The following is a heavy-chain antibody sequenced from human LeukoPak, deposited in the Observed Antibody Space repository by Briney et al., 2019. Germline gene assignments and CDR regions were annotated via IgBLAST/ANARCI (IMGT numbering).Heavy chain of an antibody. CDR3: ATSSVWGGAFNI. V-gene: IGHV3-74*01. Sequence: GGSLRLSCAASVFTFSIYWMYWVRQAPGKGLMWVSRCDSDGSGTTYVDSVKGRFTVSRDNAKSTLYLQMSSLRAGDTAVYYCATSSVWGGAFNIWGQGTMVTVSS. J-gene: IGHJ3*02. CDR2: CDSDGSGT. D-gene: IGHD3-16*01. CDR1: VFTFSIYW.